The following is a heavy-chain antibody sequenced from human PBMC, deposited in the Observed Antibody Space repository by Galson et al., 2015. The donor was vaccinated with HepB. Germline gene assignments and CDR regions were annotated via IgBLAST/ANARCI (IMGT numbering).Heavy chain of an antibody. J-gene: IGHJ6*02. CDR2: ITWNSGKI. CDR1: GFTFDDYA. V-gene: IGHV3-9*01. Sequence: SLRLSCAASGFTFDDYAMYWVRQAPGKGLEWVSGITWNSGKIAYADSVKGRFTISRDNAKNSLYMQMDSLRPEDTALYYCAKDFKRAAVAGFYYYGMDVWGQGTTVTVSS. CDR3: AKDFKRAAVAGFYYYGMDV. D-gene: IGHD6-19*01.